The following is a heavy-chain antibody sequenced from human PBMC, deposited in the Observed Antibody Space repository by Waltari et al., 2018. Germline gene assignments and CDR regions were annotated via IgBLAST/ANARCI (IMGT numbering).Heavy chain of an antibody. CDR1: GSSLYNFV. Sequence: QMQLVEFGGGVAQPGGSLILSCAASGSSLYNFVLHWVRHAPGKGLEWVAFRRYDVINKYYADSLEGRFTVSRDNSKNILYLQLNSLRPDDTALYFCAKDGDYSVPGYDAFDVWGQGTVVTVSA. CDR2: RRYDVINK. CDR3: AKDGDYSVPGYDAFDV. D-gene: IGHD4-17*01. J-gene: IGHJ3*01. V-gene: IGHV3-30*02.